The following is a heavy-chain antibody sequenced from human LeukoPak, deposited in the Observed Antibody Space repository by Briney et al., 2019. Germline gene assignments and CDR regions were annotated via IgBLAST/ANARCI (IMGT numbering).Heavy chain of an antibody. J-gene: IGHJ5*02. CDR2: IYPGDSDT. CDR3: ARRLYGSTGSNWFDP. V-gene: IGHV5-51*01. CDR1: GXSFTSYW. Sequence: GESLKISCKGSGXSFTSYWIGWVRQMPGKDLEWMGIIYPGDSDTRYSPSFQGQVTISADKSISTAYLQWSSLKASDTAMYYCARRLYGSTGSNWFDPWGQGTLVTVSS. D-gene: IGHD3-22*01.